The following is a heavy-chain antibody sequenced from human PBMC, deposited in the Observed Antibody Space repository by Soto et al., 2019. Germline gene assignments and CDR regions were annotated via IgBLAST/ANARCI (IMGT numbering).Heavy chain of an antibody. D-gene: IGHD2-21*02. CDR3: AREHCSGGYCYSSY. CDR2: ISSGGST. CDR1: GGSISNSGYY. Sequence: QVQLQESGPGLVKPSQTLSLTCTVSGGSISNSGYYWSWIRLHPGKGLDWIGYISSGGSTYYDPSVRSEATIPIDTSQNQCSLRLTSVTAADTAVYHCAREHCSGGYCYSSYWGQGTLVTVSS. V-gene: IGHV4-31*01. J-gene: IGHJ4*02.